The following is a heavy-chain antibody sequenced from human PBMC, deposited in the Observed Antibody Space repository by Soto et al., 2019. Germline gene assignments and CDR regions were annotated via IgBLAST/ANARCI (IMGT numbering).Heavy chain of an antibody. V-gene: IGHV3-30*09. D-gene: IGHD3-22*01. CDR3: ARPSYFDSSGYFAS. Sequence: QVHLEESGGGVVQPGKSLRLSCATSRFIFSGSIMYWVRQAPGKGLDWVATISYYGSNKDYADSVKGRFAISRDNSRNTLYLQMNGLKVEDTAMYDCARPSYFDSSGYFASWGQGTLVTVSS. CDR2: ISYYGSNK. J-gene: IGHJ4*02. CDR1: RFIFSGSI.